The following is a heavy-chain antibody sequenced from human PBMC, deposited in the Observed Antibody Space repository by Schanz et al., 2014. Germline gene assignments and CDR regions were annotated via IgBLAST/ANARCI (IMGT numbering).Heavy chain of an antibody. Sequence: VQLVESGGGLVKPGGSLRLSCGASGFTFSNAWMTWVRQAQGKGLEWVGRVKSKADGGTTAYAAPVKGRFTISRDDSKNTLFLQINSLKTEDTAVYYCTTVDCSSPSCPPWGQGTLVTVSS. J-gene: IGHJ5*02. CDR3: TTVDCSSPSCPP. CDR2: VKSKADGGTT. D-gene: IGHD2-2*01. V-gene: IGHV3-15*01. CDR1: GFTFSNAW.